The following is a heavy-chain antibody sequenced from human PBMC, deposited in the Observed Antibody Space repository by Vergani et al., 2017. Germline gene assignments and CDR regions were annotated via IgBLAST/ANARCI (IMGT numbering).Heavy chain of an antibody. CDR1: GFTFSSYW. J-gene: IGHJ6*03. CDR2: IKQDGSEK. Sequence: EVQLVESGGGLVQPGGSLRLSCAASGFTFSSYWMSWVRQAPGKGLEWVANIKQDGSEKYYVDSVKGRFTISRDNAKNSLYLQMNSLRAEDTAVYYCAXVPTIDFWTYYYYYYMDVWGKGTTVTVSS. CDR3: AXVPTIDFWTYYYYYYMDV. D-gene: IGHD3-3*01. V-gene: IGHV3-7*01.